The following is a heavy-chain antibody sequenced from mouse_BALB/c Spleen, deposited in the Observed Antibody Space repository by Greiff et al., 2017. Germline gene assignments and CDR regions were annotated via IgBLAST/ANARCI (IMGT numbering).Heavy chain of an antibody. Sequence: VNLVESGPGLVAPSQSLSITCTVSGFSLTSYGVHWVRQPPGKGLEWLGVIWAGGSTNYNSALMSRLSISKDNSKSQVFLKMNSLQTDDTAMYYCARGKDLLPYYYAMDYWGQGTSVTVSS. D-gene: IGHD2-1*01. CDR3: ARGKDLLPYYYAMDY. J-gene: IGHJ4*01. CDR1: GFSLTSYG. CDR2: IWAGGST. V-gene: IGHV2-9*02.